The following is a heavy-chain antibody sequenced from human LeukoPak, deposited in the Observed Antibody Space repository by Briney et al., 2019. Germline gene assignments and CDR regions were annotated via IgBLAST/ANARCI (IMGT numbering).Heavy chain of an antibody. D-gene: IGHD3-10*01. V-gene: IGHV3-23*01. CDR2: ISGSGGST. Sequence: GGSLRLSCAASGFTFSSYAMSWVRQAPGKGLEWVSAISGSGGSTYYADSVKGRFTISRDNSKNTLYLQMNSLRAEDTAVYYCAKRITMVRGVIPYYYYGMDVWGQGTTVTVSS. J-gene: IGHJ6*02. CDR1: GFTFSSYA. CDR3: AKRITMVRGVIPYYYYGMDV.